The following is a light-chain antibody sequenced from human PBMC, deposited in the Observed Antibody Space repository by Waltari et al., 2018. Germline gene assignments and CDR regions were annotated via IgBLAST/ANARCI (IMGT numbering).Light chain of an antibody. CDR3: QQYNDLYS. J-gene: IGKJ2*01. V-gene: IGKV1-5*01. CDR2: EAS. Sequence: DIQITQSPSALSASVGDSVTINCRTSRGVGGWMAWFQQKPDKAPRLLIYEASPLADGVPSRFSGSGSATEFTLTISGLQPDDFATYYCQQYNDLYSFGRGTKLEI. CDR1: RGVGGW.